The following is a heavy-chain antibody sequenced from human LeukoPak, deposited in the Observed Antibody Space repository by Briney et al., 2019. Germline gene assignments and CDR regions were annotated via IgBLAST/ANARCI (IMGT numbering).Heavy chain of an antibody. D-gene: IGHD6-19*01. V-gene: IGHV4-39*07. CDR2: IYYSGST. CDR3: AREYGSGWYYYYYYHMDV. J-gene: IGHJ6*03. CDR1: GGSISSSSYY. Sequence: SETLSLTCTVSGGSISSSSYYWGWIRQPPGKGLEWIGSIYYSGSTYYNPSLKSRVTISVDTSKNQFSLKLSSVTAADTAVYYCAREYGSGWYYYYYYHMDVWGKGTTVTVSS.